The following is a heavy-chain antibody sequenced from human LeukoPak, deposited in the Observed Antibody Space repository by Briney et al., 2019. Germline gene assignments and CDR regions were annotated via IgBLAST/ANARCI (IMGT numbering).Heavy chain of an antibody. D-gene: IGHD3-22*01. V-gene: IGHV1-69*04. CDR1: GGTFSSYA. CDR3: ATYYDSSGYYPGFGY. Sequence: ASVKVSCKASGGTFSSYAISWVRQAPGQGLEWMGRIIPILGIANYAQKFQGRVTITADKSTSTAYMELSSLRSEDTAVYYCATYYDSSGYYPGFGYWGQGTLVTVSS. J-gene: IGHJ4*02. CDR2: IIPILGIA.